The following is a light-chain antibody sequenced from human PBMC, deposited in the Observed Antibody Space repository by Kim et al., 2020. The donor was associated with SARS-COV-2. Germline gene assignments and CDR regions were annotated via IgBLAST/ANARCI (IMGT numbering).Light chain of an antibody. J-gene: IGKJ1*01. CDR3: QQYHSSPRT. V-gene: IGKV3-20*01. Sequence: EVVLTQSPGTLSLSPGETATLSCRASQSVSSANLAWYQQRSGQAPRLLIYGASTRATGIPDRFSGSGSGTDFTLTISRLEPEDFAVYYCQQYHSSPRTFGQGTKVNIK. CDR1: QSVSSAN. CDR2: GAS.